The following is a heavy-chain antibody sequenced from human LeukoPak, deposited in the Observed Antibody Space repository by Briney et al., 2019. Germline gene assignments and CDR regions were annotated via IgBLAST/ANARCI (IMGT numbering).Heavy chain of an antibody. CDR1: GFSFSSYG. V-gene: IGHV3-33*06. Sequence: GRSLSLSCAASGFSFSSYGMHWVRQSPGKGLEWVAVIWYDGSNKYYADSVKGRFTISRDNSKNTLYLQMNSLRAEDTALYYCAKGPSETAMATAFDYWGQGTLVTVSS. J-gene: IGHJ4*02. CDR2: IWYDGSNK. CDR3: AKGPSETAMATAFDY. D-gene: IGHD5-18*01.